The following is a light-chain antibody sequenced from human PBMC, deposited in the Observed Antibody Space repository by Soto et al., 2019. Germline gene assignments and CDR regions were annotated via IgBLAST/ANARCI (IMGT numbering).Light chain of an antibody. Sequence: AIQLTQSPSSLSASVGDRVTITCRASQGISNYFAWYQQKPGTAPKLLIFDASRLESGVPSRFSGSGSATEFTLTISGLQPDDFATYYCQQYKDYVYTFGQGTKVDIK. CDR1: QGISNY. CDR3: QQYKDYVYT. CDR2: DAS. V-gene: IGKV1D-13*01. J-gene: IGKJ2*01.